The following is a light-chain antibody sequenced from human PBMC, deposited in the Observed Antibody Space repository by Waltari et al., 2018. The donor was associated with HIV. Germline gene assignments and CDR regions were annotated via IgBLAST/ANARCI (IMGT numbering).Light chain of an antibody. CDR2: SAS. V-gene: IGKV1-12*02. CDR1: QGISNS. CDR3: QQAKTFPFT. J-gene: IGKJ3*01. Sequence: DIQMAQSPSSVPGCVGDRVTINWRARQGISNSLAWYQQRPGEAPKLLIYSASNLQTGVPSRFSGSGSGTDFTLTISSLQPEDFATYYCQQAKTFPFTFGPGTKV.